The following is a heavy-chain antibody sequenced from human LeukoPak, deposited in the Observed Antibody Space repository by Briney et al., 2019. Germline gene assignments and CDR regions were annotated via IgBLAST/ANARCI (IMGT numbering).Heavy chain of an antibody. CDR1: GFTFSSYA. D-gene: IGHD3-22*01. CDR2: ISGSGGST. V-gene: IGHV3-23*01. J-gene: IGHJ5*02. Sequence: PGGSLRLSCAASGFTFSSYAMSWVRQAPGKGLEWVSAISGSGGSTYYADSVKGRFTISRNNSKNTLYLQMNSLRAEDTAVYYCAKDYDSSGNNWFDPWGQGTLVTVSS. CDR3: AKDYDSSGNNWFDP.